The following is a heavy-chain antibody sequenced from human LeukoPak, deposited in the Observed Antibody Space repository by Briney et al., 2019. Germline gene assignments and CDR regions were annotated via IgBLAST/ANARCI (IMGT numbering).Heavy chain of an antibody. D-gene: IGHD3-22*01. J-gene: IGHJ4*02. CDR2: IWYDGSNK. Sequence: GRSLRLSCAASGFTFSSYGMHWVRQAPGKGLEWVAVIWYDGSNKYYADSVKGRFTISRDNSKNTLYLQMNSLRAEDTAVYYCARDSLDYYDSSGYIYWGQGTLVTVSS. CDR1: GFTFSSYG. V-gene: IGHV3-33*01. CDR3: ARDSLDYYDSSGYIY.